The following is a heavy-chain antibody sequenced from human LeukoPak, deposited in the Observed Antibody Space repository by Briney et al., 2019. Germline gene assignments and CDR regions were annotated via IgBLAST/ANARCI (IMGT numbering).Heavy chain of an antibody. Sequence: PGGSLRLSCAASGFTFSSYSMNWVRQAPGKGLEWVSSISSSNVYIYYADSVKGRFTISRDNSNNTLYLQMSSLRAEDTAVYYCARAAYDSGSYIVNHDYWGQGTLVTVSS. CDR1: GFTFSSYS. V-gene: IGHV3-21*04. CDR3: ARAAYDSGSYIVNHDY. D-gene: IGHD3-22*01. CDR2: ISSSNVYI. J-gene: IGHJ4*02.